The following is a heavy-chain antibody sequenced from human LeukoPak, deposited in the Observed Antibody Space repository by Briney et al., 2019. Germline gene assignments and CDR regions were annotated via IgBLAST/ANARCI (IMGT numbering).Heavy chain of an antibody. V-gene: IGHV1-24*01. CDR3: ASQTTVTTAFYYYYGMDV. D-gene: IGHD4-17*01. J-gene: IGHJ6*02. CDR1: GYTLTELS. Sequence: ASVKVSCKVSGYTLTELSMHWVRQAPGKGLEWMGGFDPEDGETIYAQKFQGRVTMTEDTSTDTAYMELSSLRSEDTAVYYCASQTTVTTAFYYYYGMDVWGQGTTVTVSS. CDR2: FDPEDGET.